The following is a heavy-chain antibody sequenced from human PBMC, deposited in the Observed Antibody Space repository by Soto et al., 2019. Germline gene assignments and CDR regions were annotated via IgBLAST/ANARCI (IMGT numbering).Heavy chain of an antibody. J-gene: IGHJ4*02. CDR2: IKSKTDGGTT. V-gene: IGHV3-15*01. CDR1: GFTFSNAL. CDR3: TTDDSSGWYFDY. Sequence: GGSLRLSCAASGFTFSNALMSWVRQDPGKGLEWVGRIKSKTDGGTTDYAAPVKGRFTISRDDSKNTLYLQMNSLKTEDTAVYYCTTDDSSGWYFDYWGQGTLVTVSS. D-gene: IGHD6-19*01.